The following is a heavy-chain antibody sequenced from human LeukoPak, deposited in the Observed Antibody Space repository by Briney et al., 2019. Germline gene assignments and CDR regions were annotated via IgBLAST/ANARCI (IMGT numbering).Heavy chain of an antibody. V-gene: IGHV1-18*01. CDR2: ISAYNGNT. Sequence: ASVKVSCKASGYTFTSYGISWVRQAPGQGLEWMGWISAYNGNTNYAQKLQGRVTMTTDTSTSTAYMELRSLRSDDTAVYYCARDCPCSSTSPTPPIQYYYYYMDVWGKGTTVTVSS. CDR3: ARDCPCSSTSPTPPIQYYYYYMDV. J-gene: IGHJ6*03. D-gene: IGHD2-2*01. CDR1: GYTFTSYG.